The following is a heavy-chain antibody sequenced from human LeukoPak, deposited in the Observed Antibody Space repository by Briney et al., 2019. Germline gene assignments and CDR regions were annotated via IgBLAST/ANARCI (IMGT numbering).Heavy chain of an antibody. CDR3: APTGVRYLGWFDP. J-gene: IGHJ5*02. CDR1: GGSFSGYY. D-gene: IGHD3-9*01. V-gene: IGHV4-34*01. CDR2: INHSGST. Sequence: PSETLSLTCAVYGGSFSGYYWSWIRQPPGKGLEWIGEINHSGSTNYNPSLKSRVTISVDTSKNQFSLKLSSVTAADTAVYYCAPTGVRYLGWFDPWGQGTLVTVSS.